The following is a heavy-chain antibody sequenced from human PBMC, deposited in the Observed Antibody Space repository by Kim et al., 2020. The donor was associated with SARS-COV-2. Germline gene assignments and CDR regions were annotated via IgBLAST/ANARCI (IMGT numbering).Heavy chain of an antibody. D-gene: IGHD6-6*01. CDR2: INHSGSI. CDR3: ARGIEYSNFLGKLYYYYGMDV. J-gene: IGHJ6*02. V-gene: IGHV4-34*01. Sequence: SETLSLTCAVYGGSFSGYYWSWIRQPPGKGLEWIGEINHSGSINYNPSLKSRVTISVDTSKNQFSLKLSSVTAADTAVYYCARGIEYSNFLGKLYYYYGMDVWGQGTTVTVSS. CDR1: GGSFSGYY.